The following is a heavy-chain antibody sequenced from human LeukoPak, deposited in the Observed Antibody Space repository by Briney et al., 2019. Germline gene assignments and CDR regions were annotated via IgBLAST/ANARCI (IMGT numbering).Heavy chain of an antibody. CDR2: ICYDGSNK. V-gene: IGHV3-33*01. CDR1: GFTFSSYG. Sequence: PGGSLRLSCAASGFTFSSYGMHWVREAPGKGLEGVGVICYDGSNKYYADSVKGPFTISRDNSQITLYLQMNSLTAEYTAVYYCARDRYSSGLLYYYGIDVWGQGTTVTVSS. D-gene: IGHD6-19*01. J-gene: IGHJ6*02. CDR3: ARDRYSSGLLYYYGIDV.